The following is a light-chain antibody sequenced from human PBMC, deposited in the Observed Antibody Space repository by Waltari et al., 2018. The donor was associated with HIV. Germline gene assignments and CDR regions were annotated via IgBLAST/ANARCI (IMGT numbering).Light chain of an antibody. V-gene: IGKV1-39*01. CDR1: QSISTY. CDR3: QQSYVTPPWT. Sequence: DIQMTQSPSSLSASVGDRVTITCRASQSISTYLNWYQQKPGKAPILLIYAASSLQSGVPSRFSGSGSGTDFTLTISSLQPEDFATYYCQQSYVTPPWTFGQGTKVEIK. CDR2: AAS. J-gene: IGKJ1*01.